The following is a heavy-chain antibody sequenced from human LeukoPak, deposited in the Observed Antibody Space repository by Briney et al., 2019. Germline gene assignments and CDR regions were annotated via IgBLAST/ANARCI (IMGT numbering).Heavy chain of an antibody. D-gene: IGHD1-7*01. CDR2: IYHSGST. J-gene: IGHJ4*02. CDR1: GGSISSGGYS. V-gene: IGHV4-30-2*01. CDR3: ARGRRELRAVGYFDY. Sequence: PSETLSLTCAVSGGSISSGGYSWSWIRQPPGKGLEWIGYIYHSGSTYYNPSLKSRVTISVDRSKNQFSLKLSSVTAADTAVYYCARGRRELRAVGYFDYWGQGTLVTVSS.